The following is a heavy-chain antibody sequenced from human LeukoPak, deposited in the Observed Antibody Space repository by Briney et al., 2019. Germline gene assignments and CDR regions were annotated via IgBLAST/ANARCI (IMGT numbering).Heavy chain of an antibody. J-gene: IGHJ3*02. V-gene: IGHV3-9*03. CDR3: AKDMSGRGSNYFDAFDI. Sequence: GGSLRLSCAASGFTFDDYAMHWVRHAPGKGLEWVSGISWNSGSIGYADSAKGRFTISRDNAKNSLYLQMNSLRAEDMALYYCAKDMSGRGSNYFDAFDIWGQGTMVTVSS. CDR1: GFTFDDYA. CDR2: ISWNSGSI. D-gene: IGHD1-7*01.